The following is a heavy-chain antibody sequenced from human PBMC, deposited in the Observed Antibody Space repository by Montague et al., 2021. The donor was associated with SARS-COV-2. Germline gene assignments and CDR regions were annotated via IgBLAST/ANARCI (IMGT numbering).Heavy chain of an antibody. J-gene: IGHJ5*02. D-gene: IGHD5-18*01. Sequence: SETLSLTCTVSGGSISSSSYYWGWIRQPPGKGLEWIGGIYYSGSTYYNPSLKSRVTISVDTPKNQFSLKLSSVTAADTAVYYCARTEIQVWSRRWFDPWGQGTLVTVSS. V-gene: IGHV4-39*01. CDR1: GGSISSSSYY. CDR2: IYYSGST. CDR3: ARTEIQVWSRRWFDP.